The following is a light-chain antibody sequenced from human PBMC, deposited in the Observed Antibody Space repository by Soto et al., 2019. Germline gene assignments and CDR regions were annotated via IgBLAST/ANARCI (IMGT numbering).Light chain of an antibody. CDR1: SSNIGAGYD. CDR2: GNS. V-gene: IGLV1-40*01. Sequence: QSVLTQPPSVSGAPGQRVTISCTGSSSNIGAGYDVHWYQQLPGTAPKLLIYGNSNRPSGVPDRFSGSKSGTSASLAITGLQAADEADYYCQSYDSSLSAHVVFGGGTKVTVL. CDR3: QSYDSSLSAHVV. J-gene: IGLJ2*01.